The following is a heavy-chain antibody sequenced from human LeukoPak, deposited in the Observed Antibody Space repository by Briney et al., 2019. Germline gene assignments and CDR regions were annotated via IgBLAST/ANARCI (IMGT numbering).Heavy chain of an antibody. CDR1: GYTFTSYD. Sequence: ASVKVSCKASGYTFTSYDINWVRQATGQGLEWMGWMNPNSGITGYAQKFQGRVTMTRNTSISTAYMELSSLRSEDTAVYYCARGRYDYVWGSYRLPNDYWGQGTLVTVSS. CDR3: ARGRYDYVWGSYRLPNDY. V-gene: IGHV1-8*01. J-gene: IGHJ4*02. CDR2: MNPNSGIT. D-gene: IGHD3-16*02.